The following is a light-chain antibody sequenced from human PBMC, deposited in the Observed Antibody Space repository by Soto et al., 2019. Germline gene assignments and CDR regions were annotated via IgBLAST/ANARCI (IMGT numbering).Light chain of an antibody. CDR2: GAS. CDR1: QSVNNN. CDR3: QQYNNWSPWT. V-gene: IGKV3-15*01. J-gene: IGKJ1*01. Sequence: EVVMTQSPATLSVSPGERATLSCRASQSVNNNLAWYQQRPGQAPTLLIHGASTRAAGIPDRFSGSGSGTEFTLSISSLQSEDGAVYYCQQYNNWSPWTFGQGTKVEIK.